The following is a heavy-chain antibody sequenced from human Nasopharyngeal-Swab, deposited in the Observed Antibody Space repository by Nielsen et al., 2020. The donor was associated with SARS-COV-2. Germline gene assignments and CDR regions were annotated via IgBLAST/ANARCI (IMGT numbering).Heavy chain of an antibody. J-gene: IGHJ6*01. V-gene: IGHV4-4*07. D-gene: IGHD1-1*01. CDR2: AYTSGST. CDR1: GGSISGYF. Sequence: GSLRLSCSVSGGSISGYFLSWIRQPAGEGLEWIGRAYTSGSTNYNPSLKSRVTISIDMSKNQFSLELRSVTAADTAFYYCARSGTTEYGLDVWGQGTTVIVSS. CDR3: ARSGTTEYGLDV.